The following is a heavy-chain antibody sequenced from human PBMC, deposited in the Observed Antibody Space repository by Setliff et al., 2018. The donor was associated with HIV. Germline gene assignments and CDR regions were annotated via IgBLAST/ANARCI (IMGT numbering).Heavy chain of an antibody. CDR3: ARATWLVHPFPLYYFDY. CDR1: GGSISSGAYL. V-gene: IGHV4-61*02. J-gene: IGHJ4*02. Sequence: PSETLSLTCTVSGGSISSGAYLWAWIRQPAGKGLEWIGRIFRAGNAAYSPSLKSRATMSIDASQNQFSLKLISVTAADTAVYYCARATWLVHPFPLYYFDYWGQGTLVTVSS. D-gene: IGHD6-19*01. CDR2: IFRAGNA.